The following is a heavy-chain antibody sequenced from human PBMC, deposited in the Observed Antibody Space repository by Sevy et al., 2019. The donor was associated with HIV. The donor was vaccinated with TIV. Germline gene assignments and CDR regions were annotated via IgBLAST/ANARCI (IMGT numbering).Heavy chain of an antibody. Sequence: GGSLRLSCAASRFTFSLYGMRWVRQAPGKGLEWVALISKDGSNKYYADSVKGRFTVSRDNSNNTLYLQLDSLGPEDTAMYYCAKSMDTVTTLDYWGPGTLVTVSS. D-gene: IGHD4-17*01. J-gene: IGHJ4*02. CDR3: AKSMDTVTTLDY. V-gene: IGHV3-30*18. CDR1: RFTFSLYG. CDR2: ISKDGSNK.